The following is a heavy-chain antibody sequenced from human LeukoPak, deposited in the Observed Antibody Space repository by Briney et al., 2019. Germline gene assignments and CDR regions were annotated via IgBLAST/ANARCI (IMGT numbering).Heavy chain of an antibody. J-gene: IGHJ6*02. D-gene: IGHD2-2*02. Sequence: GGPLRLSCAASGFTFSSYAMSWVRQAPGKGLEWVSAISGSGGSTYYADSVKGRFTISRDNAKNSLYLQMNSLRAEDTAVYYCARDGGYCSSTSCYRDYYYYYGMDVWGQGTTVTVSS. CDR3: ARDGGYCSSTSCYRDYYYYYGMDV. V-gene: IGHV3-23*01. CDR2: ISGSGGST. CDR1: GFTFSSYA.